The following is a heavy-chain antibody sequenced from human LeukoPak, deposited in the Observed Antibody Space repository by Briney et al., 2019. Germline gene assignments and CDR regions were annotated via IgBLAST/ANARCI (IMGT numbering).Heavy chain of an antibody. Sequence: GASVKVSCKASGYTFTSYYMHWVRQAPGQGLEWMGRINPNSGGTNYAQKFQGRVTMTRDTSISTAYMELSRLRSDDTAVYYCARDRAAAAPYYYYYYGMDVWGQGTTVTVSS. CDR3: ARDRAAAAPYYYYYYGMDV. CDR2: INPNSGGT. V-gene: IGHV1-2*06. J-gene: IGHJ6*02. D-gene: IGHD6-13*01. CDR1: GYTFTSYY.